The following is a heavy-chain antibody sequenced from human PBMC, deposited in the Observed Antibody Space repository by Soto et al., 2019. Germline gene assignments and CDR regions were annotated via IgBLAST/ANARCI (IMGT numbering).Heavy chain of an antibody. D-gene: IGHD3-22*01. CDR1: GYTFTGYY. Sequence: ASVKVSCKASGYTFTGYYMHWVRQAPGQGLEWMGWITPNSGGTNYAQKFQGWVTMTRDTSISTAYMELSRLRSDDTAVYYCARDQPYYYDSSGPPRYYYYGMDGRGQGTKVTVSS. CDR3: ARDQPYYYDSSGPPRYYYYGMDG. V-gene: IGHV1-2*04. J-gene: IGHJ6*02. CDR2: ITPNSGGT.